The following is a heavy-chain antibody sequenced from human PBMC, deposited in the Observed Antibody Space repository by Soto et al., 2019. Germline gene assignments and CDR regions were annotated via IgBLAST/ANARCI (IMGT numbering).Heavy chain of an antibody. J-gene: IGHJ4*02. D-gene: IGHD2-15*01. CDR1: GGSFSGYY. V-gene: IGHV4-34*01. CDR2: INHSGST. CDR3: ARGGLPWYFDY. Sequence: QVQLQQWGAGLLKPSETLSLTCAVYGGSFSGYYWSWIRQPPGKGLEWIGEINHSGSTNYNPSLRSRVTISVDTSKNQFSLKLSSVTAADTAVYYCARGGLPWYFDYWGQGTLVTVSS.